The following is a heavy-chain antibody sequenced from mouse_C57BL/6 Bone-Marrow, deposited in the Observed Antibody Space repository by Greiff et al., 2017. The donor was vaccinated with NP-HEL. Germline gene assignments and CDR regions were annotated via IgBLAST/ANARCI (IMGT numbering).Heavy chain of an antibody. CDR1: GFTFSSYA. V-gene: IGHV5-4*01. J-gene: IGHJ2*01. Sequence: EVQLVESGGGLVKPGGSLKLSCAASGFTFSSYAMSWVRQTPEKRLEWVATISDGGSYTYYPDNVKGRFTISRDNAKNNLYLQMSHLKSEDTAMYYCARAHSYFDYWGQGTTLTVSS. CDR2: ISDGGSYT. CDR3: ARAHSYFDY.